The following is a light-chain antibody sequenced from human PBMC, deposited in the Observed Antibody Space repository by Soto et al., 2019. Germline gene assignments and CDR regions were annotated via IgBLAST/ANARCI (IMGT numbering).Light chain of an antibody. J-gene: IGKJ1*01. CDR2: DAS. Sequence: LTQSPGTLSLSPGERATLSCRASQSVTTYLAWYQQKPGQAPRLLIYDASNRAAGIPARFSGSGSGTYFPLTSSRLDPEYVAVYYCQQYGSSGTFGQGTKVDI. CDR1: QSVTTY. V-gene: IGKV3-11*01. CDR3: QQYGSSGT.